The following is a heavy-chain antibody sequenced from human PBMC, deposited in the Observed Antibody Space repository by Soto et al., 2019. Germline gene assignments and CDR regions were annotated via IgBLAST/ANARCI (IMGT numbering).Heavy chain of an antibody. J-gene: IGHJ4*02. V-gene: IGHV3-33*01. CDR1: GFTFSSYG. Sequence: QVQLVESGGGVVQPERSLRLSCAASGFTFSSYGMHWVRQAPGKGLEWVAVIWYDGSNKYYADSVKGRFTISRDNSKNTLYLQMNSLRAEDTAVYYCAADYDFWSGYYALDYWGQGTLVTVSA. D-gene: IGHD3-3*01. CDR2: IWYDGSNK. CDR3: AADYDFWSGYYALDY.